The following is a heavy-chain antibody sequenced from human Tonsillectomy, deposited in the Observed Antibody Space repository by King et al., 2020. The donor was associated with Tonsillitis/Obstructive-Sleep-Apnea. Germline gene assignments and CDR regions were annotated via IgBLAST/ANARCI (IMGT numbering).Heavy chain of an antibody. CDR3: ARGXXAAAXXYYFDY. J-gene: IGHJ4*02. Sequence: VQLQESGPGLVKPSETLSLTCTVSGGSISSYYWSWIRQPPGKGLEWIGYIYYSGSTKYNPSLKSRVTISVDTSKNQFSLKLTSVTAADTAVYYCARGXXAAAXXYYFDYWXQGTXVTVSS. V-gene: IGHV4-59*01. CDR1: GGSISSYY. CDR2: IYYSGST. D-gene: IGHD6-13*01.